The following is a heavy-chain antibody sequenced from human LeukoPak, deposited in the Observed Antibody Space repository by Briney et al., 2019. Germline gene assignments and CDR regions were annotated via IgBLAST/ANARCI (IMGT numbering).Heavy chain of an antibody. J-gene: IGHJ4*02. CDR3: ARVGARQILEY. CDR1: GLTFSDYS. V-gene: IGHV3-7*01. Sequence: GGSLRLSCAASGLTFSDYSMNWVRQAPGKGLEWVANIKQDGGEKYYLDSVKGRFTVSRDNAKNSLYLQMNSLRAEDTAVYYCARVGARQILEYWGQGTLVTVSS. D-gene: IGHD4-17*01. CDR2: IKQDGGEK.